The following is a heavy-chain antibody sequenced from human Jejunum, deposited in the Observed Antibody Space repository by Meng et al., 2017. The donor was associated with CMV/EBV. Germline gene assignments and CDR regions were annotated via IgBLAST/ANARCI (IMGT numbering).Heavy chain of an antibody. CDR2: MNSYSGNT. CDR1: GYTFTNHD. CDR3: TRGSGSGGRDWFDP. J-gene: IGHJ5*02. Sequence: SGYTFTNHDINWVRQATGQGLEWMGWMNSYSGNTGYAQKFQGRVTLTRDSSISTAYMELSNLRFEDAAVYYCTRGSGSGGRDWFDPWGQGTLVTVSS. V-gene: IGHV1-8*01. D-gene: IGHD3-3*01.